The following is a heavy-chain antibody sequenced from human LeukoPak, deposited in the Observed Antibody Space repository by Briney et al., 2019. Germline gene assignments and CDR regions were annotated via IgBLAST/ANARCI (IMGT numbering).Heavy chain of an antibody. CDR2: INSGRSDT. Sequence: GESLKISCKGSGYSFSSYWIGWVRQMPGKGLEWMGIINSGRSDTRYSPPFQGQVTISADKSISTAYLQWSSLKASDTAMYYCARRDGYCSSTSCYADYYYGMDVWGQGTTVTVSS. CDR3: ARRDGYCSSTSCYADYYYGMDV. CDR1: GYSFSSYW. V-gene: IGHV5-51*01. J-gene: IGHJ6*02. D-gene: IGHD2-2*01.